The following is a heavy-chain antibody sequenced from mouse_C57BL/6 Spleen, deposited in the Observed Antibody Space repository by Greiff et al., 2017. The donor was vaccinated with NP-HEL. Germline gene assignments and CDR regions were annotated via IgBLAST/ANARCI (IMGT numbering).Heavy chain of an antibody. CDR2: INPYNGGT. Sequence: EVQLQQSGPVLVKPGASVKMSCKASGYTFTDYYMNWVKQSHGKSLEWIGVINPYNGGTSYNQKFKGKATLTVDKSSSTAYMELNSLTSEDSAVYYCARSPGTGAWFAYWGQGTLVTVSA. J-gene: IGHJ3*01. CDR1: GYTFTDYY. D-gene: IGHD4-1*01. CDR3: ARSPGTGAWFAY. V-gene: IGHV1-19*01.